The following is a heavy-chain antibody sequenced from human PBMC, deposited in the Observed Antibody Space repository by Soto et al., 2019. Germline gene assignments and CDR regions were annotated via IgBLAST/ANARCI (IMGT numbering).Heavy chain of an antibody. J-gene: IGHJ4*02. CDR1: GFPFSNYG. V-gene: IGHV3-23*01. Sequence: EVELLEAGGGLVKPGGSLRISLSASGFPFSNYGIGWVRQAPRKGLEWVSFISGSADTTYYADSVKARFAISRDNSKNTLWLQMNNLRAEDTAIYYCAKSFTASSVWRSYRHKTHFDYWGQGALVTVSS. CDR3: AKSFTASSVWRSYRHKTHFDY. CDR2: ISGSADTT. D-gene: IGHD3-16*02.